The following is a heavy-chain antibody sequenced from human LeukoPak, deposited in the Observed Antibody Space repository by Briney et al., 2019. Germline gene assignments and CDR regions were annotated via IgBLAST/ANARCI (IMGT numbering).Heavy chain of an antibody. CDR2: IKSKTDGGTT. D-gene: IGHD3-10*01. V-gene: IGHV3-15*01. CDR1: GFTFSNAW. CDR3: TTVSLPMVRGVAMSSGYFDY. J-gene: IGHJ4*02. Sequence: GGSLRLSCAASGFTFSNAWMSWVRQAPGKGLEWVGRIKSKTDGGTTDYAAPVKGRFTISRDDSKNTLYLQMNSLKTEDTAVYYCTTVSLPMVRGVAMSSGYFDYWGQGTLVTVSS.